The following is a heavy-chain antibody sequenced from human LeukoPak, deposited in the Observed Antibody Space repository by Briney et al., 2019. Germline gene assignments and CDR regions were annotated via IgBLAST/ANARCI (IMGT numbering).Heavy chain of an antibody. CDR2: IYSGGTT. CDR3: ARDGYGNNYMDV. Sequence: GGSLRLSCAASGFSVSSNFMSWVRQAPGKGLEWVSVIYSGGTTYYADSVKGRFTISRDNSKNTLYLQMNSLRAEDTAMYYCARDGYGNNYMDVGGKGTTVTVSS. J-gene: IGHJ6*03. CDR1: GFSVSSNF. V-gene: IGHV3-53*01. D-gene: IGHD1/OR15-1a*01.